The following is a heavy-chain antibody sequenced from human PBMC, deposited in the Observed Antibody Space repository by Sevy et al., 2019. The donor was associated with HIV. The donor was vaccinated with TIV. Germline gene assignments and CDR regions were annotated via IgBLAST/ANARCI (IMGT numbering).Heavy chain of an antibody. CDR1: GFTFSNVW. CDR3: TIDHGHFL. Sequence: GGSLRLSCVASGFTFSNVWMSWVRQAPGKGPEWVGRIRSKTDGGTTDYAAPVKGRFTISRDDSKNTLDLQMSGLKTEDTAIYYCTIDHGHFLWGRGTLVTVSS. CDR2: IRSKTDGGTT. J-gene: IGHJ4*02. V-gene: IGHV3-15*01.